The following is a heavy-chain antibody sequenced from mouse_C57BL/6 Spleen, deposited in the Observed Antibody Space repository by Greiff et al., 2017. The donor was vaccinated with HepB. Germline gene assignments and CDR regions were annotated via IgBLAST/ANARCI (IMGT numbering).Heavy chain of an antibody. V-gene: IGHV1-80*01. CDR3: ARGGLDGYYDY. J-gene: IGHJ2*01. CDR1: GYAFSSYW. Sequence: VQLQQSGAELVKPGASVKISCKASGYAFSSYWMNWVKQRPGKGLEWIGQIYPGDGDTNYNGKFKGKATLTADKSSSPAYMQLSSLTSEDSAVYFCARGGLDGYYDYWGQGTTLTVSS. D-gene: IGHD2-3*01. CDR2: IYPGDGDT.